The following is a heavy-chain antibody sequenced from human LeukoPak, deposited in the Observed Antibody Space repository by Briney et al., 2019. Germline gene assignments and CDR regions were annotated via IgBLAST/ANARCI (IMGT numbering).Heavy chain of an antibody. CDR1: GGSLSGYY. V-gene: IGHV4-34*01. J-gene: IGHJ4*02. CDR2: INHSGST. D-gene: IGHD6-13*01. Sequence: PSETLSLTCAVYGGSLSGYYWSWIRHPPGKGLEWIGEINHSGSTNYTPSPKSRAPISVDTSKRQCSRELSSVAAADAAVYDCAQSYGYFGYWGQGTLVTVSS. CDR3: AQSYGYFGY.